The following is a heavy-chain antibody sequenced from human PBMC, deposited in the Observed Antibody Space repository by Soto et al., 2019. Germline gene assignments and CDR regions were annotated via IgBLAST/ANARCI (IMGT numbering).Heavy chain of an antibody. CDR3: AKDSYSSGWYGLHYYYYMDV. J-gene: IGHJ6*03. CDR2: ISGSGGST. V-gene: IGHV3-23*01. D-gene: IGHD6-19*01. CDR1: GFTFSSYA. Sequence: SLRLSCAASGFTFSSYAMSWVRQAPGKGLEWVSAISGSGGSTYYADSVKGRFTISRDNSKNTLYLQMNSLRAEDTAVYYCAKDSYSSGWYGLHYYYYMDVWGKGTTVTVSS.